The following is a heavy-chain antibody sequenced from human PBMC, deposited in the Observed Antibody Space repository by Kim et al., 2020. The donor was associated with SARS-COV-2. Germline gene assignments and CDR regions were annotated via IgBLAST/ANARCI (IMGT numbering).Heavy chain of an antibody. Sequence: SYTNYSPSFQGHVTISADKSISTAYLQWSSLKASDTAMYYCASGIPGNDYWGQGTLVTVSS. CDR3: ASGIPGNDY. V-gene: IGHV5-10-1*01. D-gene: IGHD2-21*01. CDR2: SYT. J-gene: IGHJ4*02.